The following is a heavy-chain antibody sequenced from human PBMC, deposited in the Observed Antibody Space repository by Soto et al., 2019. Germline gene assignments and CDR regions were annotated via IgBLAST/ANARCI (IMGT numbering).Heavy chain of an antibody. CDR3: ASSIAVAGAEYFQH. CDR1: GGTFSSYT. V-gene: IGHV1-69*02. CDR2: IIPILGIA. J-gene: IGHJ1*01. D-gene: IGHD6-19*01. Sequence: QVQLVQSGAEVKKPGSSVKVSCKASGGTFSSYTIIWVRQAPGQGLEWMGRIIPILGIANYAQKFQGRVTITADKSTSTAYMELSSLRSEDTAVYYCASSIAVAGAEYFQHWGQGTLVTVSS.